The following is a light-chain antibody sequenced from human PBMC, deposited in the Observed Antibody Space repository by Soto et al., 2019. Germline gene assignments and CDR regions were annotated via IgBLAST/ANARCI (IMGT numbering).Light chain of an antibody. V-gene: IGKV3-11*01. Sequence: EIVLTQSPATLSLSPGERATLSCRASQSVGSYLAWYQQKPGQAPRLLIYDASNRATGIPDRFSGSGSGTDFTLTISTLEPEDFAVYYCQQRSNWPPATFGQGTKLEIK. CDR1: QSVGSY. CDR2: DAS. CDR3: QQRSNWPPAT. J-gene: IGKJ2*01.